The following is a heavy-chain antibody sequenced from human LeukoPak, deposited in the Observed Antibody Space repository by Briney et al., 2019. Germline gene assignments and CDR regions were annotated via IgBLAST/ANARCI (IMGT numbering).Heavy chain of an antibody. CDR1: GSTFSNYS. CDR3: ARDPHGSSWYGSYYYYYMDV. D-gene: IGHD6-13*01. Sequence: GGSLRLSCAASGSTFSNYSMNWVRQAPGKGLEWVSSISSLSSYIYYADSLKGRFTISRDNAKNSLYLQMNSLRAEDTAVYYCARDPHGSSWYGSYYYYYMDVWGKGTTVTVSS. V-gene: IGHV3-21*01. J-gene: IGHJ6*03. CDR2: ISSLSSYI.